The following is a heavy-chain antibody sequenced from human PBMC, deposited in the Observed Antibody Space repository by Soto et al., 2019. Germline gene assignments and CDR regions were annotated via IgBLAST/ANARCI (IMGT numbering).Heavy chain of an antibody. V-gene: IGHV3-23*01. Sequence: GGSLRLSCAASGFTFSSYAMSWVRQAPGKGLEWVSAISGSGGSTYYADSVKGRFTISRDNSKNTLYLQMNSLRAEDTAVYYCAKDLVPDTVSLLFDYWGQGTLVTVSS. CDR1: GFTFSSYA. CDR3: AKDLVPDTVSLLFDY. J-gene: IGHJ4*02. CDR2: ISGSGGST. D-gene: IGHD4-17*01.